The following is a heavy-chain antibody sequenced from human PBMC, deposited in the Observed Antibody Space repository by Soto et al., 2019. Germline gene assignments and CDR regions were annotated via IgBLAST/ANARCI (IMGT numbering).Heavy chain of an antibody. CDR3: ARSHGLGYDTFDY. Sequence: PSETLSLTCTVSGGSISSYYWSWIRQPPGKGLEWIGYIYYSGSTNYNPSLKSRVTISVDTSKNQFSLKLSSVTAADTAVYYCARSHGLGYDTFDYWGQGTLVTVSS. V-gene: IGHV4-59*01. D-gene: IGHD5-12*01. CDR2: IYYSGST. CDR1: GGSISSYY. J-gene: IGHJ4*02.